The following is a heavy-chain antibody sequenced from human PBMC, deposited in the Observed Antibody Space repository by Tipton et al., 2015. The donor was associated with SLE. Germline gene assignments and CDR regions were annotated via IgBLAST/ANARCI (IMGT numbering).Heavy chain of an antibody. CDR2: IYSSGIT. V-gene: IGHV4-61*02. Sequence: TLSLTCTVSGDTFSSGSSSWNWVRQPAGKGLEWIGLIYSSGITNYNPSLQSRVTLSVDMSKNPFSLRLSSVTAADTGVYYCVKSVVVVSPRDYYYYMDVWGKGTTVTVSS. CDR1: GDTFSSGSSS. D-gene: IGHD2-15*01. J-gene: IGHJ6*03. CDR3: VKSVVVVSPRDYYYYMDV.